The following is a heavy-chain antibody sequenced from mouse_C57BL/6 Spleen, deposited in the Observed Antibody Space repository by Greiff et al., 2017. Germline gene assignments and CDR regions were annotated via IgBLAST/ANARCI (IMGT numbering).Heavy chain of an antibody. Sequence: VQLQQSGAELVKPGASVKLSCKASGYTFTSYWMHRVKQRPGQGLEWIGMIHPNSGSTNYNEKFKSKATLTVDKSSSTAYMQLSSLTSEDSAVYYCAKGYSNLYAMDYWGQGTSVTVSS. CDR3: AKGYSNLYAMDY. CDR2: IHPNSGST. V-gene: IGHV1-64*01. J-gene: IGHJ4*01. CDR1: GYTFTSYW. D-gene: IGHD2-5*01.